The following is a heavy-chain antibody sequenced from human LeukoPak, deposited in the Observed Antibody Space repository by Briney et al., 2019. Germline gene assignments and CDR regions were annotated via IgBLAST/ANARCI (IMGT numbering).Heavy chain of an antibody. CDR3: ARPTSTGYSSGWYESGAFDI. CDR1: GGSISSSSYY. D-gene: IGHD6-19*01. V-gene: IGHV4-39*01. Sequence: PSETLSLTCTVSGGSISSSSYYWGWIRQPPGKGLEWIGSIYYSGSTYYHPSLKSRVTISVDTSKNQFSLKLSSVTAADTAVYYCARPTSTGYSSGWYESGAFDIWGQGTMVTVSS. J-gene: IGHJ3*02. CDR2: IYYSGST.